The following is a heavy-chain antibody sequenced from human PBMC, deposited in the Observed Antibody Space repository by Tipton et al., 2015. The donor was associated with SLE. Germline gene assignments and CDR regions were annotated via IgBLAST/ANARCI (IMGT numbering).Heavy chain of an antibody. Sequence: SLRLSCAASGFTFSSYGMHWVRQAPGKGLEWVAFIRYDGSNKYYADSVKGRFTISRDNSKNALYLQMDSLRPEDTALYYCARGDSSSDYYYYYWGQGTLVTVSS. V-gene: IGHV3-30*02. J-gene: IGHJ4*02. CDR1: GFTFSSYG. D-gene: IGHD3-22*01. CDR2: IRYDGSNK. CDR3: ARGDSSSDYYYYY.